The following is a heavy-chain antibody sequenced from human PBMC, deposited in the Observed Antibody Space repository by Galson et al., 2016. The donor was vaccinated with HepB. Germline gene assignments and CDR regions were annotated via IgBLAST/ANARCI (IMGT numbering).Heavy chain of an antibody. V-gene: IGHV3-23*01. J-gene: IGHJ4*02. D-gene: IGHD1-1*01. CDR2: ISGGGGRT. CDR1: GFTFSSYT. Sequence: SLRLSCAASGFTFSSYTMTWVRQPPGKGLEWVSSISGGGGRTYYAGSVKGRFTISRDNSKNTLYLQMNSLRAEDTAVYYFAKKAVERTAISYLKGFDSWGQGTLVTVSS. CDR3: AKKAVERTAISYLKGFDS.